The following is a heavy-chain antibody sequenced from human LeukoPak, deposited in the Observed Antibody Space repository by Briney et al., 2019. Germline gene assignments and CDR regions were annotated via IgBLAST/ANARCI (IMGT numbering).Heavy chain of an antibody. D-gene: IGHD6-19*01. V-gene: IGHV1-2*02. CDR2: INPDSGGT. CDR1: AYTFTGYY. CDR3: AREGSGWYGNFDY. Sequence: ASVKVSCTASAYTFTGYYMHWVRQAPGQGLEWMGWINPDSGGTNYAQKLQGRVTMTRDTSISTAYMEVSRLRSDDTAVYYCAREGSGWYGNFDYWGQGTLVTVSS. J-gene: IGHJ4*02.